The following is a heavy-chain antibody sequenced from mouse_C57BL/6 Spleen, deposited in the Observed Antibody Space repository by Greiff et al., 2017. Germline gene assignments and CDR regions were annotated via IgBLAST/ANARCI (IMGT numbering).Heavy chain of an antibody. Sequence: VQLQESGPELVKPGASVKISCKASGYAFSSSWMNWVKQRPGKGLEWIGRIYPGDGDTNYNGKFKGKATLTADKSSSTSYMQLSSLTSEDSAVYVCARPTAQDSWFAYWGQGTLVTVSA. CDR1: GYAFSSSW. CDR2: IYPGDGDT. CDR3: ARPTAQDSWFAY. D-gene: IGHD3-2*02. J-gene: IGHJ3*01. V-gene: IGHV1-82*01.